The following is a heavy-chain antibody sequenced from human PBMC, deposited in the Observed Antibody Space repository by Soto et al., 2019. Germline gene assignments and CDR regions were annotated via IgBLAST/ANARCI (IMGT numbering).Heavy chain of an antibody. CDR3: ASGKTRTARPSLRYYYYGLDV. V-gene: IGHV4-34*01. CDR2: INHSGTT. CDR1: GGSFSGYY. D-gene: IGHD6-6*01. Sequence: QVQLQQWGAGLLKPSETLSLTCTIYGGSFSGYYWTWIRQPPGKGREWSGEINHSGTTNYSPSLTRRVSISGDTSKDQFSLNLSSVTAADTAVYYCASGKTRTARPSLRYYYYGLDVWGQGTTVTVSS. J-gene: IGHJ6*02.